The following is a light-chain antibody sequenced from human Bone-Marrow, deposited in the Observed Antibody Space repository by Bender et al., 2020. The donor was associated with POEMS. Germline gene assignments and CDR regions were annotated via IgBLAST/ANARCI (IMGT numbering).Light chain of an antibody. J-gene: IGLJ1*01. CDR2: DVS. V-gene: IGLV2-11*01. Sequence: QSALTQPRSVSGSPGQSVTISCTGTSSDVGYYNYVSWYQQHPGKAPKLMIYDVSKRPSGVPDRFSASKSGNTASLTISGLQAEDEADYYCCSYAGSYTYVFGTGTKVTVL. CDR3: CSYAGSYTYV. CDR1: SSDVGYYNY.